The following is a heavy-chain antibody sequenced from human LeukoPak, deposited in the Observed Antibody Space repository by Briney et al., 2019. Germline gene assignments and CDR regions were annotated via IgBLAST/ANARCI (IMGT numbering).Heavy chain of an antibody. CDR1: GYILSSYN. Sequence: GASVKVSCKASGYILSSYNMHWVRQAPGQGLEWLGIINPSGGDTKYAQKFQGRVTLTRDKSTSTVYMELSSLTSDDTAVYYCARESEWLRKGYYYYYYMDVWGKGTTVTVSS. V-gene: IGHV1-46*01. CDR2: INPSGGDT. J-gene: IGHJ6*03. CDR3: ARESEWLRKGYYYYYYMDV. D-gene: IGHD5-12*01.